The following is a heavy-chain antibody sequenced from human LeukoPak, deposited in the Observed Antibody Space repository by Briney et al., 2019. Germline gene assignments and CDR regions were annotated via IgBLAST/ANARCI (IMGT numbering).Heavy chain of an antibody. V-gene: IGHV3-74*03. Sequence: PGGPLDLSCPVPGFSFRNYWLTWVRQVPGRGLVWVSYISSDGSVTKYAASVKGRFTISRDNSKNTLYLQMNSLRAEDSALYYCVHNFWSGRSGYWGQGTLVTVSS. CDR1: GFSFRNYW. D-gene: IGHD3-3*01. CDR3: VHNFWSGRSGY. CDR2: ISSDGSVT. J-gene: IGHJ4*02.